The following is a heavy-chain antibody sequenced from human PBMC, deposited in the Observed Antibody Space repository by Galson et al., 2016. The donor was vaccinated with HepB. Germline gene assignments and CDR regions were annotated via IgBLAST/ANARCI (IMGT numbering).Heavy chain of an antibody. Sequence: SVKVSCKASGYIFTTYDINWVRQAPGQGLEWMGWMSPNSGDTGYTQKFQGRVTMTRNISISTAYLELSNLRPEDTAVYFCAKASRVTMKPWGQGTLVTVSS. D-gene: IGHD5-18*01. V-gene: IGHV1-8*01. CDR3: AKASRVTMKP. J-gene: IGHJ5*02. CDR1: GYIFTTYD. CDR2: MSPNSGDT.